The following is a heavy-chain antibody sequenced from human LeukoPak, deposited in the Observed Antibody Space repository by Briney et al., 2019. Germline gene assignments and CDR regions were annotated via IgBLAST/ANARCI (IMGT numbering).Heavy chain of an antibody. Sequence: GGSLRLSCAASGFTVSSNYMSWVRQVPGKGLEWVSVIYSGGSTYYADSVKGRFTISRDNSKNTLYLQMNSLRAEDTAVYYCRLGSGSPARPLIDYWGQGTLVTVSS. J-gene: IGHJ4*02. CDR2: IYSGGST. D-gene: IGHD3-10*01. CDR1: GFTVSSNY. V-gene: IGHV3-66*01. CDR3: RLGSGSPARPLIDY.